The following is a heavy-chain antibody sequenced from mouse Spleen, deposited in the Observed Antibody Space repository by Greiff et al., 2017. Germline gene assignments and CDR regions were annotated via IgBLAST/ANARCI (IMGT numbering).Heavy chain of an antibody. Sequence: VQLQQSGAELVRPGASVTLSCKASGYTFTDYEMHWVKQTPVHGLEWIGAIDPETGGTAYNQKFKGKAILTADKSSSTAYMELRSLTSEDSAVYYCPGRRYGNPWCAYGGRGTLDTVCA. CDR3: PGRRYGNPWCAY. CDR1: GYTFTDYE. J-gene: IGHJ3*01. V-gene: IGHV1-15*01. CDR2: IDPETGGT. D-gene: IGHD2-10*02.